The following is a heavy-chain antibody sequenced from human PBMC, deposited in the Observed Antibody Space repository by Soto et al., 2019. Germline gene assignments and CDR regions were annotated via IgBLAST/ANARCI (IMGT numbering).Heavy chain of an antibody. Sequence: QVQLVESGGGVVQPGRSLRLSCAALGFTFSSYGMPWVRQVHGMGLEWVAVIWDDGSNKYYADSVKGRFTISRDNSKNTLYLQMNSLRAEDTDVYYCAREDEDGGKGYWGQGTLVTVSS. J-gene: IGHJ4*02. CDR3: AREDEDGGKGY. CDR1: GFTFSSYG. V-gene: IGHV3-33*01. CDR2: IWDDGSNK. D-gene: IGHD2-15*01.